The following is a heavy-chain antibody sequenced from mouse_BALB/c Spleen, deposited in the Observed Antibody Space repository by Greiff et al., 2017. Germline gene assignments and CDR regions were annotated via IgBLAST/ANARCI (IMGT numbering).Heavy chain of an antibody. V-gene: IGHV8-12*01. D-gene: IGHD2-1*01. Sequence: QVTLKVSGPGILQPSQTLSLTCSFSGFSLSTSGMGVSWIRQPSGKGLVWLVHIYWDDDKRYNTSLKSRLTISKDTSRNQVFLKITSVDTADTATYSGARIYGNYAWFAYWGQGTLVTVSA. CDR3: ARIYGNYAWFAY. J-gene: IGHJ3*01. CDR2: IYWDDDK. CDR1: GFSLSTSGMG.